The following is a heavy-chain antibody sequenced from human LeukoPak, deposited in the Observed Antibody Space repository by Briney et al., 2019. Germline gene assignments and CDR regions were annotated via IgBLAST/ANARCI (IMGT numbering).Heavy chain of an antibody. V-gene: IGHV5-51*01. J-gene: IGHJ4*02. CDR2: IYPGDSDI. D-gene: IGHD2-15*01. CDR1: GYSFTSSW. CDR3: ARGLYCSGGSCRVDY. Sequence: GESLKISCEGSGYSFTSSWIGWVRQMPGKGLEWMGIIYPGDSDIRYSPSFQGQVTISADKSITTAYLQWSSLKASDTAIYYCARGLYCSGGSCRVDYWGQGTLVTVSS.